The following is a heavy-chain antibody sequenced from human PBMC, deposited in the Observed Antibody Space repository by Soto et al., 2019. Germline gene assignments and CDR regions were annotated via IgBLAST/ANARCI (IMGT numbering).Heavy chain of an antibody. Sequence: QVQLVQSGAEVKKPGSSVKVSCKASGGTFSSYAISWVRQAPGQGLEWMGGIIPIFGTANYAQQFQGRVTLTADESRSTAYVELSSLRSEDTAVYYCASRCRQQLVPLDYYYGMEVWGQGTTVTVSS. CDR2: IIPIFGTA. V-gene: IGHV1-69*01. CDR3: ASRCRQQLVPLDYYYGMEV. J-gene: IGHJ6*02. D-gene: IGHD6-13*01. CDR1: GGTFSSYA.